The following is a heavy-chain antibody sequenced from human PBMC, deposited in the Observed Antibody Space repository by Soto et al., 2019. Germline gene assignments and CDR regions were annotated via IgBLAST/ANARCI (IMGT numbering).Heavy chain of an antibody. D-gene: IGHD5-18*01. Sequence: GGSLRPSGEAPGSTFRSIWMSWVGQAQGRGWKWVPTKKQDGSEKYNVVSVKGRFTISRDNAKNSLYLQMNSLRAEDTAVYYCASSNEGGYSYGRGAFDIWGQGTMVTVSS. J-gene: IGHJ3*02. CDR2: KKQDGSEK. CDR1: GSTFRSIW. V-gene: IGHV3-7*03. CDR3: ASSNEGGYSYGRGAFDI.